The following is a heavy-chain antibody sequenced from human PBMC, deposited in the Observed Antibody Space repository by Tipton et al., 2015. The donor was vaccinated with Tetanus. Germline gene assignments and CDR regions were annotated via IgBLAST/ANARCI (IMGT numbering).Heavy chain of an antibody. CDR1: GGSISGSSYY. CDR2: IYYSGST. CDR3: ARHPPPYYYGSGIYLDY. D-gene: IGHD3-10*01. J-gene: IGHJ4*02. V-gene: IGHV4-39*01. Sequence: TLSLTCSVSGGSISGSSYYWSWIRQPPGKALEWIGSIYYSGSTFYHPSLQSRVTISVDTSKNQFSLRLSSVTAADTAVYFCARHPPPYYYGSGIYLDYWGQGTPVTVSS.